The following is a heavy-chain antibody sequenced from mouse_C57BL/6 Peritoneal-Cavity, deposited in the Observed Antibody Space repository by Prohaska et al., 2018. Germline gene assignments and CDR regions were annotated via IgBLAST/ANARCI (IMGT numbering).Heavy chain of an antibody. CDR2: IFPGSGST. CDR1: GYTFTVYY. D-gene: IGHD4-1*01. Sequence: QVQLQQSGPVLVKPGASVKISCKASGYTFTVYYINWVKQRPGQGLVWLGWIFPGSGSTYYNEKFKGKATLTVDKSASTAYMLHSSQSSVDSAVDFCARSNACAYWSQGALVTVFA. J-gene: IGHJ3*01. V-gene: IGHV1-75*01. CDR3: ARSNACAY.